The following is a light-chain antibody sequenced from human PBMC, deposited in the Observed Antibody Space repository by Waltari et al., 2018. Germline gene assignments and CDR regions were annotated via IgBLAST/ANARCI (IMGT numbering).Light chain of an antibody. CDR3: RVGAHGTWV. CDR1: SGHSSNV. Sequence: QLVLTQSPSASASLAASVKLTCTSSSGHSSNVIAWHQQQPEQGTRYLMTVNRDGRHSKGDKILDRFAGSRAGAVQYRTIASLPSEGETDSYCRVGAHGTWVFGGGTKLTVL. CDR2: VNRDGRH. J-gene: IGLJ3*02. V-gene: IGLV4-69*01.